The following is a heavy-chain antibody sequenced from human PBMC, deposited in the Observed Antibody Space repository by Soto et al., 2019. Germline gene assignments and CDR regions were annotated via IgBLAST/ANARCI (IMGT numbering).Heavy chain of an antibody. CDR3: ARDGYSSGWTPFDY. J-gene: IGHJ4*02. Sequence: SVKVSCKASGGTFSSYAISWVRQAPGQGLEWMGGIIPIFGTANYAQKFQGRVTITADKSTSTAYMELSSLRSEDTAVYYCARDGYSSGWTPFDYWGQGTLVTVSS. CDR1: GGTFSSYA. D-gene: IGHD6-19*01. V-gene: IGHV1-69*06. CDR2: IIPIFGTA.